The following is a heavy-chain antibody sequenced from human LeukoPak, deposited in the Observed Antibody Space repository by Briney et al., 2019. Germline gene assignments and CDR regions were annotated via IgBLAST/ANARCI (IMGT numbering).Heavy chain of an antibody. D-gene: IGHD3-9*01. J-gene: IGHJ5*02. CDR1: GYSFTSYW. CDR2: IYPGDSDT. V-gene: IGHV5-51*01. Sequence: GESLKISCKGSGYSFTSYWIGWVRQMPGKGLEWMGIIYPGDSDTRYSPSFQGQVTISADKSISTAYLQWSSLKASDTAMYYCARHGTGRYFDWFHPEVNWFDPWGQGTLVTVSS. CDR3: ARHGTGRYFDWFHPEVNWFDP.